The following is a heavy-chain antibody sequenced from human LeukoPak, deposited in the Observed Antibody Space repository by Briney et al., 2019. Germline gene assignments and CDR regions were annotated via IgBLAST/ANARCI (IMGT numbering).Heavy chain of an antibody. CDR3: ATLIHFGVVIYPFDY. D-gene: IGHD3-3*01. CDR1: GGTFSSYT. V-gene: IGHV1-69*02. Sequence: SSVKVSCKASGGTFSSYTISWVRQAPGQGLEWMGRIIPILGIANCAQKFQGRVTITADKSTSTAYMELSSLRSEDTAVYYCATLIHFGVVIYPFDYWGQGTLVTVSS. J-gene: IGHJ4*02. CDR2: IIPILGIA.